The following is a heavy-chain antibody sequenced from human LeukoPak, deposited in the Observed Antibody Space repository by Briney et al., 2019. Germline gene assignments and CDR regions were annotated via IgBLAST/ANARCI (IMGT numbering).Heavy chain of an antibody. D-gene: IGHD3-22*01. Sequence: GASVKVSCKASGYTLTSYDINWVRQATGQGLEWMGWMNPNSGNTGYAQKFQGRVTMTRDTSISTAYMELSRLRSDDTAVYYCARSVTGFYTMIPHYWGQGTLVTVSS. CDR3: ARSVTGFYTMIPHY. J-gene: IGHJ4*02. CDR1: GYTLTSYD. V-gene: IGHV1-8*02. CDR2: MNPNSGNT.